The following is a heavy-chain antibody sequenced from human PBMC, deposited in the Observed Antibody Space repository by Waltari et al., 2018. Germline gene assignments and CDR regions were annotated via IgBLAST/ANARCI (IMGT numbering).Heavy chain of an antibody. CDR1: GGSFRGYY. D-gene: IGHD2-21*02. Sequence: QVQLQQWGAGLLKPSETLSLTCAVYGGSFRGYYWSWIRQPPGKGLEWIGEINHSGSTNYNPSLKSRVTISVDTSKNRFSLHLTSVTAADTAIYFCAAYPRGGDWRLDPWGQGMLVTVSS. CDR3: AAYPRGGDWRLDP. V-gene: IGHV4-34*01. J-gene: IGHJ5*02. CDR2: INHSGST.